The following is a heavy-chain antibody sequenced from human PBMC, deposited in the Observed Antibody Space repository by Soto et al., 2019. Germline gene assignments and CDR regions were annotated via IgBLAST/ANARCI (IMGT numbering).Heavy chain of an antibody. V-gene: IGHV1-69*01. CDR1: GGTFSSYA. Sequence: QVQLVQSGAEVKKPGSSVKVSCKASGGTFSSYAISWVRQAPGQGLEWMGGIIPIFGTANYAQKFQGRVTITADESTSTAYMELSSLRSEDTAVYYCARDRVARTYYYDSSGYSQPYYFDYWGQGTLVTVSS. J-gene: IGHJ4*02. CDR2: IIPIFGTA. CDR3: ARDRVARTYYYDSSGYSQPYYFDY. D-gene: IGHD3-22*01.